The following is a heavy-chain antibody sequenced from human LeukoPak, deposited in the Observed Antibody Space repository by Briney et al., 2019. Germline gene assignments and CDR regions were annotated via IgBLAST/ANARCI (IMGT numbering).Heavy chain of an antibody. Sequence: GGSLRLSCAASGFTFSSYGMHWVRQAPSKGLDWVAVISYDGSDKYYADSVKGRFTISRDNSKNTLYLQMNSLRAEDTAVYYCAKAARVDTAMLGAFDIWGQGTMVTVSS. CDR2: ISYDGSDK. J-gene: IGHJ3*02. D-gene: IGHD5-18*01. CDR3: AKAARVDTAMLGAFDI. CDR1: GFTFSSYG. V-gene: IGHV3-30*18.